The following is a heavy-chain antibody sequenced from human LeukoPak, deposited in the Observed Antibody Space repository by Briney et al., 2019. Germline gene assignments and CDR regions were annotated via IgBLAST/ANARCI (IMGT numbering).Heavy chain of an antibody. D-gene: IGHD3-3*01. V-gene: IGHV3-30*02. Sequence: GGSLRLSCAASRFTFSNYGMHWVRQAPGKGLEWVAFIRYDGSSKYYADSVKGRFTISRDNAKNSLYLQMNSLRAEDTAVYYCARTSSYYDFWSGYYYFDYWGQGTLVTVSS. CDR3: ARTSSYYDFWSGYYYFDY. CDR2: IRYDGSSK. J-gene: IGHJ4*02. CDR1: RFTFSNYG.